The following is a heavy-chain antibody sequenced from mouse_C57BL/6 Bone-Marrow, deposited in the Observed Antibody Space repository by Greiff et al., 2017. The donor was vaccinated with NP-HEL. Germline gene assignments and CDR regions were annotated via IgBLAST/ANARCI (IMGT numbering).Heavy chain of an antibody. D-gene: IGHD1-1*01. Sequence: LVESGPELVKPGASVKISCKASGYSFTDYNMNWVKQSNGKSLEWIGVINPNYGTTSYNQKFKGKATLTVDQSSSTAYMQLNSLTSEDSAVYYCAILYYYGSSYYAMDYWGQGTSVTVSS. V-gene: IGHV1-39*01. CDR3: AILYYYGSSYYAMDY. J-gene: IGHJ4*01. CDR2: INPNYGTT. CDR1: GYSFTDYN.